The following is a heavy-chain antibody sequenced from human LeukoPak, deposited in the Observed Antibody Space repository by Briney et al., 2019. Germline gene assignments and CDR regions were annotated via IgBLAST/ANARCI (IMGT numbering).Heavy chain of an antibody. V-gene: IGHV1-2*02. D-gene: IGHD6-19*01. CDR1: GYTFTGYY. CDR2: INPNSGAT. CDR3: ARGSIAVAGTYQNWFDP. Sequence: GASVKVSCNTSGYTFTGYYLHWVRQAPGQGLEWMGWINPNSGATDYAQRFQGRVTMTRDTSISTAYMELNSLTSDDTAVYYCARGSIAVAGTYQNWFDPWGQGTLVTVSS. J-gene: IGHJ5*02.